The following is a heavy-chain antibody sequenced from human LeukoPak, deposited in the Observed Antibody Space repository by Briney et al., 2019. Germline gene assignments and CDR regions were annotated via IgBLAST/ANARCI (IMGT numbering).Heavy chain of an antibody. CDR2: ISGSGGST. V-gene: IGHV3-23*01. J-gene: IGHJ6*02. CDR3: ARGMEQQLSGMDV. Sequence: TGGSLRLSCAASGFTFSSYAMSWVRQAPGKGLEWVSAISGSGGSTYYADSVKGRFTISRDNSKNTLYLQMNSLRAEDTAVYYCARGMEQQLSGMDVWGQGTTVTVSS. D-gene: IGHD6-13*01. CDR1: GFTFSSYA.